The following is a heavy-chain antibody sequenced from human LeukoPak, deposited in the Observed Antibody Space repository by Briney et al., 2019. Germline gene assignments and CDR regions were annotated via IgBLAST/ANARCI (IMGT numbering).Heavy chain of an antibody. CDR1: GYTFTSYG. Sequence: ASVKVSCKASGYTFTSYGISWVRQAPGQGLEWMGWISAYNGNTNYAQKLQGRVTMTTDTSTSTAYMELRSLRSDDTAVYYCARDRATMVRGVIQTPPGTWADYWGQGTLVTVSS. V-gene: IGHV1-18*01. CDR3: ARDRATMVRGVIQTPPGTWADY. D-gene: IGHD3-10*01. J-gene: IGHJ4*02. CDR2: ISAYNGNT.